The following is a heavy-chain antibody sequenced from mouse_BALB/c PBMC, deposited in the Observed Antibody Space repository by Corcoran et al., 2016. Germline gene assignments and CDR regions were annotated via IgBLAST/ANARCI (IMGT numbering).Heavy chain of an antibody. CDR2: INPYNGAT. V-gene: IGHV1-26*01. CDR3: ARVWAMITWFAY. CDR1: GYSFTGYY. D-gene: IGHD2-4*01. Sequence: EVQLQQSGPELVKPGASVKISCKASGYSFTGYYMHWVKQSHVKSLEWIGRINPYNGATSYNQNFKDKASLTVDKSSSTAYMELHSLTSEDSAVYYCARVWAMITWFAYWGQGTLVTVSA. J-gene: IGHJ3*01.